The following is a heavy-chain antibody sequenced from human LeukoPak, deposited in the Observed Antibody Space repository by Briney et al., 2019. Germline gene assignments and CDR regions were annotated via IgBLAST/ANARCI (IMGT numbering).Heavy chain of an antibody. Sequence: ASVKVSCEASGYTFSTFGIIWVRQAPGQGLEWMGWISAYHGKTNFAQRFQGRVTLTTESSTSTAYMELRSLRSDDTAMYYCARDSPFLVPGTGDAFDVWGQGTMVSVSS. CDR2: ISAYHGKT. D-gene: IGHD6-19*01. J-gene: IGHJ3*01. CDR3: ARDSPFLVPGTGDAFDV. V-gene: IGHV1-18*01. CDR1: GYTFSTFG.